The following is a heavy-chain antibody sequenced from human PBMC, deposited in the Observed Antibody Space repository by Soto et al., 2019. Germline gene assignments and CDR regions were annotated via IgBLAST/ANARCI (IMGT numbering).Heavy chain of an antibody. Sequence: GGSLRLSCAASEFTFSSYAMHWVRQAPGKGLEWVAVISWHGNTKSYADSVKGRFTISRDNSKNTLYLQMSSLRPEDTAVYYCSRDRMTTASYYYYGMDVWGQGTTVTVSS. V-gene: IGHV3-30-3*01. CDR2: ISWHGNTK. J-gene: IGHJ6*02. D-gene: IGHD4-17*01. CDR1: EFTFSSYA. CDR3: SRDRMTTASYYYYGMDV.